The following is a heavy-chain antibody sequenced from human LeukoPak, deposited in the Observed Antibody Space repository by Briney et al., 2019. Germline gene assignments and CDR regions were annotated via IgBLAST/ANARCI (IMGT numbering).Heavy chain of an antibody. J-gene: IGHJ5*02. CDR3: ARGGYSYGHHNWFDP. Sequence: SETLSLTCTVSGGSISSYYWSWIRQPPGKGLEWIGYIYYSGSTNYNPSLKSRVTISVDTSKNQFSLKLSSVTAADTAVYYCARGGYSYGHHNWFDPWGQGTLVTVSS. CDR2: IYYSGST. CDR1: GGSISSYY. D-gene: IGHD5-18*01. V-gene: IGHV4-59*01.